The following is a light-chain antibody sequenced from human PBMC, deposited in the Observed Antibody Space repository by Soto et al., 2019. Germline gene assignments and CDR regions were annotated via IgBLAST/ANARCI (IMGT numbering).Light chain of an antibody. J-gene: IGLJ1*01. CDR3: SSYTSSSTLEV. Sequence: QSVLTQPASVSGSPGQSITISCTGTSSDVGGSNSVSWYQQHPDKAPKLMIYEVSNRPSGVSNRFSGSKSGNTASLTISGLQAEDEADYYCSSYTSSSTLEVFGTGTKVTVL. CDR2: EVS. CDR1: SSDVGGSNS. V-gene: IGLV2-14*01.